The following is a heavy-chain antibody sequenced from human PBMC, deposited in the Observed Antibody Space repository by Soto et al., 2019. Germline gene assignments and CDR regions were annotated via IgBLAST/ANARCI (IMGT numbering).Heavy chain of an antibody. Sequence: ASVKVSCKASGYTFTGYYMHWVRQAPGQGLEWMGWINPNSGGTNYAQKFQGRVTMTRDTSISTAYMELSRQRSDDKAVYYCAVVVVDATAEYYGMDVWGQGNTVTVSS. V-gene: IGHV1-2*02. CDR2: INPNSGGT. CDR1: GYTFTGYY. D-gene: IGHD2-15*01. J-gene: IGHJ6*02. CDR3: AVVVVDATAEYYGMDV.